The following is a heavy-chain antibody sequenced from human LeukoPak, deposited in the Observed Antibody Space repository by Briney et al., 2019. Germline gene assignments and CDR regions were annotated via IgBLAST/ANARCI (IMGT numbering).Heavy chain of an antibody. CDR1: GYTFTGYY. J-gene: IGHJ3*02. V-gene: IGHV1-2*06. CDR2: INPNSGGT. CDR3: ARDPSSPDYGDYADAFDI. Sequence: GASVKVSCKASGYTFTGYYMHWVRQAPGQGLEWMGRINPNSGGTNYAQKFQGRVTMTRDTSIGTAYMELSRLRSDDTAVYYCARDPSSPDYGDYADAFDIWGQGTMVTVSS. D-gene: IGHD4-17*01.